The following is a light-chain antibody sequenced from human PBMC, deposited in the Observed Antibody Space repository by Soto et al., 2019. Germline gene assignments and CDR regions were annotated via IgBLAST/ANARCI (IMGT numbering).Light chain of an antibody. CDR2: EVT. Sequence: QSALTQPPSVSGSPGQSVTISGTGTSSDVGKYDRVSWYQQPPGTAPKLIIYEVTNRPSGVPARFSGSKSGNTASLTISGLQAEDEAEYYCSSYTSSSRYVFGTGTKVTVL. CDR3: SSYTSSSRYV. CDR1: SSDVGKYDR. V-gene: IGLV2-18*02. J-gene: IGLJ1*01.